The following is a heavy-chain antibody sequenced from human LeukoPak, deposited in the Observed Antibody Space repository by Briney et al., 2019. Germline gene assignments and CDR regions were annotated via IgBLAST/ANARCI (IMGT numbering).Heavy chain of an antibody. D-gene: IGHD5-12*01. Sequence: GGSLRLSCAASGFTFSSYWMSWVRQAPGKGLEWVANILQDGSWKYKEDSVKGRFTSSRDNAKNSLYLQMNSLRAEDTALYYSARGYSGYVNWGQGTLVTVSS. CDR3: ARGYSGYVN. V-gene: IGHV3-7*05. CDR2: ILQDGSWK. J-gene: IGHJ4*02. CDR1: GFTFSSYW.